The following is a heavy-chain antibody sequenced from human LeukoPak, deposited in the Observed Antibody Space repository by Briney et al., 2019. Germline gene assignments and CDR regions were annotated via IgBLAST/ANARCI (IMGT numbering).Heavy chain of an antibody. CDR1: GFTFGDYF. Sequence: PGGSLRLSCAASGFTFGDYFMTWVRQAPGKGLEWLSYISSSATTISYADSVKGRFTISRDNAKNSLYLQMNSLRAEDTALYHCARLSLYCRGGSCYSDAFDIWGQGTMVTVSS. CDR3: ARLSLYCRGGSCYSDAFDI. V-gene: IGHV3-11*01. D-gene: IGHD2-15*01. J-gene: IGHJ3*02. CDR2: ISSSATTI.